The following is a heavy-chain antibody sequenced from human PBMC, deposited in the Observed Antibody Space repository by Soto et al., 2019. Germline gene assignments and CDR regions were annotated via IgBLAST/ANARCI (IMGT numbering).Heavy chain of an antibody. CDR2: IHYSGII. J-gene: IGHJ4*02. CDR3: ARGPDHAKAGY. Sequence: QVQLQESGPGLVKPSQTLSLTCTVSGASISSGLYYWNWSRHIPGKGLEWIGCIHYSGIIYYTPSLQSRLIISVDTSDNQFSLKLTSVTAADTAVYYCARGPDHAKAGYWGQGILVTVSS. CDR1: GASISSGLYY. V-gene: IGHV4-31*03. D-gene: IGHD6-19*01.